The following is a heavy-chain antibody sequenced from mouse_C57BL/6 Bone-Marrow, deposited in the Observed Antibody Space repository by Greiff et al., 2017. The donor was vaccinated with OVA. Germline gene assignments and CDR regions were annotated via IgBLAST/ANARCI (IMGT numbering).Heavy chain of an antibody. CDR2: IYPRDGST. J-gene: IGHJ1*03. V-gene: IGHV1-85*01. D-gene: IGHD2-4*01. CDR3: ARNYDYDVWYFDV. Sequence: VQLQESGPELVKPGASVKLSCKASGYTFTSYDINWVKQRPGQGLEWIGWIYPRDGSTKYNEKFKGKATLTVDTSSSTAYMELHSLTSEDSAVYFCARNYDYDVWYFDVWGTGTTVTVSS. CDR1: GYTFTSYD.